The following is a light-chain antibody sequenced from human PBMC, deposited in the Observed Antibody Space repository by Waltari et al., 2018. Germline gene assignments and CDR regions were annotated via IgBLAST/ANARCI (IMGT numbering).Light chain of an antibody. CDR3: SSYTSSSTFL. CDR1: SSDVGGYNY. V-gene: IGLV2-14*03. CDR2: DVR. Sequence: QSALTQPASVSGSPGQSITISCTGPSSDVGGYNYVSWYQQHPGKAPKLMIYDVRNRPAGGSNRFSASKSGNAASLTISGLQAEDESYYYCSSYTSSSTFLFGGGTKLTVL. J-gene: IGLJ2*01.